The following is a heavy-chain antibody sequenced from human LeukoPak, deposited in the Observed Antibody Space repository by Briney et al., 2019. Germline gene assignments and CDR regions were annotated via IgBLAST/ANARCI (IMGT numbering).Heavy chain of an antibody. CDR2: ISGSGGRT. CDR1: GLTLSNYG. D-gene: IGHD3-9*01. CDR3: AKGGRLRYFDDRIGYYGMDV. V-gene: IGHV3-23*01. Sequence: GGSLRLSCAVSGLTLSNYGMSWVRQAPGKGLEWVSGISGSGGRTSYADAAKGRFTISRDNSKNTLYVQMNSLRAEDTAIYYCAKGGRLRYFDDRIGYYGMDVWGQGTTVTVSS. J-gene: IGHJ6*02.